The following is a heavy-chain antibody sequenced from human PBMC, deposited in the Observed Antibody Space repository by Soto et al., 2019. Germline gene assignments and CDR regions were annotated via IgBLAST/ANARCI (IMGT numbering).Heavy chain of an antibody. CDR3: ARVYCSGGSCSPDNWFDP. CDR2: TYYRSKGYN. CDR1: GDSVSSNSAA. J-gene: IGHJ5*02. Sequence: SQTLSLTCAISGDSVSSNSAAWNWIRQSPSRGLEWLGRTYYRSKGYNDYAVSVKSRITINPDTSKNQFSLQLNSVTPEDTAVYYCARVYCSGGSCSPDNWFDPWGQGTLVTVSS. V-gene: IGHV6-1*01. D-gene: IGHD2-15*01.